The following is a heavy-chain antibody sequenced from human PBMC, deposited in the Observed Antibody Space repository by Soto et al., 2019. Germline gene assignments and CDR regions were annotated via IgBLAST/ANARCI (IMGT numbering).Heavy chain of an antibody. D-gene: IGHD1-7*01. CDR3: ARGRYKWNYASNFDY. CDR1: GGSISIYY. V-gene: IGHV4-59*01. CDR2: IYYSGST. Sequence: TLSLTCTVSGGSISIYYWSWIRQPPGKGLEWIGYIYYSGSTNYNPSLKSRVTISVDTSKNQFSLKLSSVTAADTAVYYCARGRYKWNYASNFDYWGQGNLVTVSS. J-gene: IGHJ4*02.